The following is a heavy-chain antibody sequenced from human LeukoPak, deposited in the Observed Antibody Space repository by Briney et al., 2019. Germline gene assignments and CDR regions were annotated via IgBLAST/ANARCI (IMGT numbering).Heavy chain of an antibody. V-gene: IGHV3-48*01. J-gene: IGHJ6*02. CDR1: GFTFSSYS. CDR2: ISSSSSTI. CDR3: ARDMSSSGWYDHGGMDV. Sequence: GGSLRLSCAASGFTFSSYSMNWVRQAPGKGLEWVSYISSSSSTIYYADSVKGRFTISRDNAKNSLYLQMNSLRAEDTAVHYCARDMSSSGWYDHGGMDVWGQGTTVTVSS. D-gene: IGHD6-19*01.